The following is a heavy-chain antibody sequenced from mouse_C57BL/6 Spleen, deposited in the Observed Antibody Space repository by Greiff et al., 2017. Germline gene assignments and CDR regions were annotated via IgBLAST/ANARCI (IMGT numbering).Heavy chain of an antibody. V-gene: IGHV14-2*01. CDR2: IDPEDGET. Sequence: VQLQQSGAELVKPGASVKLSCTASGFHIKDYYMHWVKQRTEQGLEWIGRIDPEDGETKYAPKIQGKATITADTSSNTAYLQLSSLTSEDTAGDYCARGGPYGLDYWGQGTTLTVSS. D-gene: IGHD1-1*02. CDR1: GFHIKDYY. J-gene: IGHJ2*01. CDR3: ARGGPYGLDY.